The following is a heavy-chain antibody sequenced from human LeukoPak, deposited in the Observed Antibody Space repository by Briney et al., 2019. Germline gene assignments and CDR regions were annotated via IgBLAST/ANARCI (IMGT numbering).Heavy chain of an antibody. J-gene: IGHJ4*02. Sequence: GGSLRLSCAASGFTFSSYEMNWVRQAPGKGLEWVSYISSSGSTIYYADSVKGRFTVSRDNAKNSLYLQMNSLRAEDTAVYYCARVLDPIGYCSGGSCYRSHYFDYWGQGTLVTVSS. D-gene: IGHD2-15*01. CDR2: ISSSGSTI. V-gene: IGHV3-48*03. CDR3: ARVLDPIGYCSGGSCYRSHYFDY. CDR1: GFTFSSYE.